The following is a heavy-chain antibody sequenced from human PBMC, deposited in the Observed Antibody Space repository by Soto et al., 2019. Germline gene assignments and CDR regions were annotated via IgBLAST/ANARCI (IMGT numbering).Heavy chain of an antibody. J-gene: IGHJ6*02. CDR3: ARLTTMIISLNMDV. V-gene: IGHV5-10-1*01. D-gene: IGHD3-22*01. CDR1: GYSFTTYW. Sequence: PGAALKISCKGSGYSFTTYWFSWVRQMPGKGLEWMGRIDPSDSYTNYSPSFRGHVTISVDKSSSTAYLQWSSLKASDTAMYYCARLTTMIISLNMDVWGQGTTVTVSS. CDR2: IDPSDSYT.